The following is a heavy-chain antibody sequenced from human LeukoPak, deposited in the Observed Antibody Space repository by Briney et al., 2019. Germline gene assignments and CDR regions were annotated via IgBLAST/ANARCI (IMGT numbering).Heavy chain of an antibody. CDR1: GVRLSSYW. V-gene: IGHV3-7*01. CDR2: MKEDGSEK. CDR3: ARDYFDY. J-gene: IGHJ4*02. Sequence: GGSLRLSCVACGVRLSSYWMGWGGQAQGEGGEGVGNMKEDGSEKKYVDSVKGRFTISRDNAKNSVYLPMNTLRAEDTALYYCARDYFDYWGQGTLVTVSS.